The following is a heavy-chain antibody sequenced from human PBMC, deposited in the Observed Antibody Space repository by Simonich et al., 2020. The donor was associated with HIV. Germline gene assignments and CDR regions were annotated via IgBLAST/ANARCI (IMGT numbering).Heavy chain of an antibody. CDR3: ASAAADVKYYYWYGMDV. CDR2: INHSGSTT. CDR1: GGSFSGYY. V-gene: IGHV4-34*01. J-gene: IGHJ6*02. Sequence: QVQLQQWGAGLLKPSETLSLTCAVYGGSFSGYYWSWIRQPPGKGLEWIAEINHSGSTTNHNPSLKSRVTISVDTSKNQFSLKLSSVTAADTAVYHCASAAADVKYYYWYGMDVWGQGTTVTVSS. D-gene: IGHD6-13*01.